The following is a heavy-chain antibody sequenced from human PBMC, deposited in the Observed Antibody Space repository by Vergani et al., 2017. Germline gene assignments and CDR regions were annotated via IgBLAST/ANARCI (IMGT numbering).Heavy chain of an antibody. V-gene: IGHV5-51*01. Sequence: EKQLVQSGSETKKPGESLKISCQAFGYIFSNFWIGWVRQRPGRGLEWMGIIYPGDSEVKSNPTFRGQVIFSVDTSVNTAYLQWRSLQASDTATYFCASCGRGSKNGEALQLWGQGTNITVSS. CDR1: GYIFSNFW. CDR3: ASCGRGSKNGEALQL. D-gene: IGHD3-10*01. CDR2: IYPGDSEV. J-gene: IGHJ3*01.